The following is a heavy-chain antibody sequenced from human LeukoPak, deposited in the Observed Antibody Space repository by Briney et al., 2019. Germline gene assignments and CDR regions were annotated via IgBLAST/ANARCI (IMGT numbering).Heavy chain of an antibody. J-gene: IGHJ4*02. CDR2: IYYSGST. CDR3: ARVLARNGDYEYFDY. V-gene: IGHV4-61*01. D-gene: IGHD4-17*01. Sequence: SETLSLTCTVSGASVSSQNYYWSWIRQPPGKGLEWIGYIYYSGSTNYNPSLKSRVTISVDTSKNQFSLKLSSVTAADTAVYYCARVLARNGDYEYFDYWGQGTLVTVSS. CDR1: GASVSSQNYY.